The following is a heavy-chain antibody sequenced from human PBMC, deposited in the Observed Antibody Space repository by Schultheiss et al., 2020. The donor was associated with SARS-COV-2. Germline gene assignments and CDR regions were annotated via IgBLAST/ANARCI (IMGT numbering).Heavy chain of an antibody. CDR2: ISGSGGST. J-gene: IGHJ6*02. V-gene: IGHV3-23*01. CDR3: ARDTRAYYYYYGMDV. CDR1: GFTVSSNY. Sequence: GGSLRLSCAASGFTVSSNYMSWVRQAPGKGLEWVSAISGSGGSTYYADSVKGRFTISRDNSKNTLYLQMNSLRAEDTAVYYCARDTRAYYYYYGMDVWGQGTTVTVSS. D-gene: IGHD3-3*01.